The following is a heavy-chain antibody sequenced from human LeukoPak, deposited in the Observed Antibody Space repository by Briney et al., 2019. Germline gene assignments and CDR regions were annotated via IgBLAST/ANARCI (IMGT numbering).Heavy chain of an antibody. J-gene: IGHJ4*01. Sequence: SETLSLTCTVSGGSISSSSYYWGWLRQPPGKGLEWIGSIYYSGSTYYYPSLKSRVTISVDTSKNQFSLKLSSVTAADTAVYYCARSRGIQLNLNYWGQGTLVTVSS. D-gene: IGHD5-18*01. CDR1: GGSISSSSYY. CDR2: IYYSGST. CDR3: ARSRGIQLNLNY. V-gene: IGHV4-39*01.